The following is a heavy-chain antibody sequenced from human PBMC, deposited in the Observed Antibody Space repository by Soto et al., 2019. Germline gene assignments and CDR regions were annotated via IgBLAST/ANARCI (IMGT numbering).Heavy chain of an antibody. D-gene: IGHD5-12*01. CDR1: GGSVSSGSYY. V-gene: IGHV4-61*01. Sequence: QVQLQESGPGLVKPSQTLSLTCTVSGGSVSSGSYYWSWIRQPPGKGLEWIGYIYYSGSTNYNPSLKRRIIISVATYKNQFSLKLTFVAAAEAAVYCGARGGYRGYDTLFDYWGQGTLVTVSS. J-gene: IGHJ4*02. CDR2: IYYSGST. CDR3: ARGGYRGYDTLFDY.